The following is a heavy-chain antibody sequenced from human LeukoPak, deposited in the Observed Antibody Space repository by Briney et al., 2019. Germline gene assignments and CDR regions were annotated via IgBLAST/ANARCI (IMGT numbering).Heavy chain of an antibody. J-gene: IGHJ4*02. V-gene: IGHV4-31*03. Sequence: PSETLSLTCTVSGGSVASYGYYWSWIRQHPGKGLEWIAYISYSGSTYYSPSLKSRLTISLDTSKNQSSLNLSSVTAADTAVYYCARAPPVDTVTADYFDYWGQGTLVTVSS. CDR3: ARAPPVDTVTADYFDY. CDR2: ISYSGST. CDR1: GGSVASYGYY. D-gene: IGHD5-18*01.